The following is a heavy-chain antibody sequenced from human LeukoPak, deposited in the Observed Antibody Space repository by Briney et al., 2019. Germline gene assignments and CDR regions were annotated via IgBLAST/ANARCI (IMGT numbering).Heavy chain of an antibody. CDR2: ISSGGTYT. Sequence: GGSLRLSCAASGFTFSSYAMSWVRQAPGKGLEWVSGISSGGTYTYYADSVKGRFTISRDNAKNSLYLQMNSLRAEDTAVYYCARSNWGAAAAGPYYFDYWGQGTLVTVSS. J-gene: IGHJ4*02. V-gene: IGHV3-21*01. CDR1: GFTFSSYA. CDR3: ARSNWGAAAAGPYYFDY. D-gene: IGHD6-13*01.